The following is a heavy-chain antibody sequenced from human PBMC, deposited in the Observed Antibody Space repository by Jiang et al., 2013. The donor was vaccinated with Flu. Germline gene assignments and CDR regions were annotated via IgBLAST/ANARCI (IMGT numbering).Heavy chain of an antibody. CDR1: VGSLTNTNFY. J-gene: IGHJ4*02. D-gene: IGHD3-22*01. CDR2: LHINGRT. V-gene: IGHV4-61*02. CDR3: ARDHGWWLLPDF. Sequence: TLSLTCHSSLVGSLTNTNFYWSWIRQPPGKGLEWIGRLHINGRTNYNPSLQNRVTISVDTSKDQFSLKLTSVTAADTAVYYCARDHGWWLLPDFWGQGTRVTVSS.